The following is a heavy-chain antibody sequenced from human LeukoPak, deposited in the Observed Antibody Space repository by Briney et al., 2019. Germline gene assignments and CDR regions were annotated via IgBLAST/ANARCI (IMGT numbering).Heavy chain of an antibody. V-gene: IGHV4-59*11. Sequence: SETLSLTCTVSGGSISSHYWSWIRQPPGKGLEGIGYIYYSGSTNYNPSLKSRVTISVDTSKNQFSLKLSSVTAADTAVYYCARVNPTYYDFWSGYDGWFDPWGQGTLVIVSS. CDR3: ARVNPTYYDFWSGYDGWFDP. D-gene: IGHD3-3*01. CDR2: IYYSGST. CDR1: GGSISSHY. J-gene: IGHJ5*02.